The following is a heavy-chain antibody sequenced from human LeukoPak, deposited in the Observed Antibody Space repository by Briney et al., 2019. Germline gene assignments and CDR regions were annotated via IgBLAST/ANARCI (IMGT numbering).Heavy chain of an antibody. Sequence: GGSLRLSCAASGFTFSSYGMHWVRQAPGKGLEWVAFIRYDGSNKYYADSVKGRFTISRDNSKNTLYLQMNSLRAEDTAVYYCARVNDYGDYDYFDYWGQGTLVTVSS. CDR3: ARVNDYGDYDYFDY. J-gene: IGHJ4*02. D-gene: IGHD4-17*01. V-gene: IGHV3-30*02. CDR1: GFTFSSYG. CDR2: IRYDGSNK.